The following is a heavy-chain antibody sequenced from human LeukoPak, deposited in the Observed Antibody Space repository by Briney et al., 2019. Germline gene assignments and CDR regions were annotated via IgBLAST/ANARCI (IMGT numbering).Heavy chain of an antibody. V-gene: IGHV3-23*01. CDR1: GFTFSSYS. J-gene: IGHJ4*02. CDR2: ISVSGGST. Sequence: GGSLRLSCAASGFTFSSYSMSWVRQAPGKGLECVSVISVSGGSTYYADSGKGRFTISRDNSKNTLYLQMNSLRAEDTAVYYCAKERMPLGYWGQGTLVTVSS. CDR3: AKERMPLGY. D-gene: IGHD2-2*01.